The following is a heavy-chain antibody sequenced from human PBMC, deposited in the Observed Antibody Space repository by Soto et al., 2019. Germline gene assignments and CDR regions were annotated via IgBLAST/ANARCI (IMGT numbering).Heavy chain of an antibody. CDR2: INPNSGGT. CDR3: AREDLKETFEY. V-gene: IGHV1-2*04. CDR1: GYTFTGYY. J-gene: IGHJ4*01. Sequence: GTSVKVSCKASGYTFTGYYMHWVRQAPGQGLEWMGWINPNSGGTNYAQKFQGWVTMTRDTSISTAYMELSRLRSDDTAVYYCAREDLKETFEYWGHGTLVTGSS.